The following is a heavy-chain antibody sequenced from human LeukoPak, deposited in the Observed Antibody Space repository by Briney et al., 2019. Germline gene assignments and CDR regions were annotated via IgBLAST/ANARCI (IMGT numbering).Heavy chain of an antibody. V-gene: IGHV4-39*01. CDR1: GGSISSSSYH. CDR3: ARRCCTGGNCYFLGPIFR. J-gene: IGHJ4*02. Sequence: SETLSLTCTVSGGSISSSSYHWGWIRQPPGKGLEWIGSIYYSGSTYYNPSLKSRVTISVDTSKNQFSLKLSSVTAAGTAVYYCARRCCTGGNCYFLGPIFRWGQGTLVTVSS. D-gene: IGHD2-15*01. CDR2: IYYSGST.